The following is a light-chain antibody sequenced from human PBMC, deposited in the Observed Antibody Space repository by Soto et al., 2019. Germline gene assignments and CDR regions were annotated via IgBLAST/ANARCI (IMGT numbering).Light chain of an antibody. CDR1: DSDIGDNNY. Sequence: QSVLTQPASVSGSPGQSITISCTGTDSDIGDNNYVSWYQQYPGRAPKLMIYEVANRPSGVSDRFSGSKSDNTASLTILGLQAEDEADYYCRAYSVTNTLGVFGGGTKLTVL. V-gene: IGLV2-14*01. J-gene: IGLJ3*02. CDR3: RAYSVTNTLGV. CDR2: EVA.